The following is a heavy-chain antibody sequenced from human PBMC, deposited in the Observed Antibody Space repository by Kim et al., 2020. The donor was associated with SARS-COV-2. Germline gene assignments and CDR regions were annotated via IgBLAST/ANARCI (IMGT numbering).Heavy chain of an antibody. CDR3: AREPPEYGDYASDY. J-gene: IGHJ4*02. D-gene: IGHD4-17*01. V-gene: IGHV3-74*01. CDR1: GFRFSGYW. Sequence: GGSLRLSCAASGFRFSGYWMHWVRQAPGKGLVWVSHINGEGNNKNYADSVMGRFTISRDNAKNTLYLEMNSLRVEDTAVYFCAREPPEYGDYASDYWGQGTLVTVSS. CDR2: INGEGNNK.